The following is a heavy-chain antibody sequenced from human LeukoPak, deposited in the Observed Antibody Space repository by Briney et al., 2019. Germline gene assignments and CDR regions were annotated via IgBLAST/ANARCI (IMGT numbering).Heavy chain of an antibody. CDR2: ISAYNGNI. CDR3: ARDMIAVRPNWFDP. D-gene: IGHD6-6*01. CDR1: GYSFTTYG. J-gene: IGHJ5*02. V-gene: IGHV1-18*01. Sequence: ASVKVSCKASGYSFTTYGISWVRQAPGQGLEWMGWISAYNGNINYAQKLQGRVTMTTDTSTSTAYMELRSLRSDDTAVYYCARDMIAVRPNWFDPWGQGTLVTVSS.